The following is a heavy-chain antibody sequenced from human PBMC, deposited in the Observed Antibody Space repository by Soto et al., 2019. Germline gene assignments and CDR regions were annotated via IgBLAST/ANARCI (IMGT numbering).Heavy chain of an antibody. Sequence: EEQLLESGGGLVQPGGSLRLSCVGSGFTLNNHAVSWVRQTPEKGLEWVSAISSTDDSTFYGDSVKGRFTVSRDNSKNTLYLQMNSLRADDTAVYYCAKRRGCTNGVCYGMDVWGQGTTVTVSS. CDR1: GFTLNNHA. V-gene: IGHV3-23*01. J-gene: IGHJ6*02. CDR2: ISSTDDST. D-gene: IGHD2-8*01. CDR3: AKRRGCTNGVCYGMDV.